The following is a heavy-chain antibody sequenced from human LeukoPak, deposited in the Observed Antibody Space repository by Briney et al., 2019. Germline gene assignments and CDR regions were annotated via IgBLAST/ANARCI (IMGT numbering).Heavy chain of an antibody. J-gene: IGHJ4*02. Sequence: GGSLRLSCAASGFTFGSYDMHWVRQAPGKGLEWVTVISYDGSNKYYADSVKGRFTISRDNSKNTLYLQMNSLRAEDTAVYYCANGDNVRYWGQGTLVTVSS. V-gene: IGHV3-30*18. CDR1: GFTFGSYD. D-gene: IGHD5-24*01. CDR2: ISYDGSNK. CDR3: ANGDNVRY.